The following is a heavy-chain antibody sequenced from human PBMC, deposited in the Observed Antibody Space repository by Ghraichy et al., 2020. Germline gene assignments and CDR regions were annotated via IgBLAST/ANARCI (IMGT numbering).Heavy chain of an antibody. CDR2: ISGSGGST. V-gene: IGHV3-23*01. D-gene: IGHD6-6*01. CDR1: GFIFSSYA. CDR3: AKDSSEYSSSSLVL. Sequence: GGSLRLSCAASGFIFSSYAMSWVRQAPGKGLEWVSAISGSGGSTYYAESVKDRFTISRDNSKNTLYLQMNSLRAEDTAVYYCAKDSSEYSSSSLVLWGRGPLVTVSS. J-gene: IGHJ2*01.